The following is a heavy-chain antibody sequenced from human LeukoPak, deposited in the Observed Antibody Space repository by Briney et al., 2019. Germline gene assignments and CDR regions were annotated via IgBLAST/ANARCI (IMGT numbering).Heavy chain of an antibody. CDR2: ISSTGTTI. Sequence: GGSLRLSCAASGFTFSSYEMNWVRQAPGKGLEWVSYISSTGTTIYYADSVKGRFTISRDNAKNSLYLQMNSLRAEDTAVYYCASEYYDILTGYYTGFGYWGQGTLVTVSS. V-gene: IGHV3-48*03. D-gene: IGHD3-9*01. CDR1: GFTFSSYE. CDR3: ASEYYDILTGYYTGFGY. J-gene: IGHJ4*02.